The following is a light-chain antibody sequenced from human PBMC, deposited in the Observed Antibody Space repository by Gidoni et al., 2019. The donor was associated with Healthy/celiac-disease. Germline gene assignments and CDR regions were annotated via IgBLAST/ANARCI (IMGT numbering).Light chain of an antibody. V-gene: IGKV3-20*01. CDR1: QSVSSSY. CDR2: GAS. J-gene: IGKJ3*01. CDR3: QQYGSSPFT. Sequence: EIVLTQSPGTLSLSQGERATLSCRASQSVSSSYLAWYQQKPGQAPRLLIYGASSMATGIPDRFSGSVSGTDFTLTISRLEPEDFAVYYCQQYGSSPFTFGPGTKVDIK.